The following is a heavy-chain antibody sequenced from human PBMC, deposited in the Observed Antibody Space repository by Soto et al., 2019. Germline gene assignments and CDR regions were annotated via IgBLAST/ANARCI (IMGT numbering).Heavy chain of an antibody. D-gene: IGHD6-13*01. V-gene: IGHV1-18*01. CDR2: ISAYSGST. J-gene: IGHJ4*02. Sequence: QVQLVQSGAEVKKPGASVKVSCKASGYTFTTYGISWVRQAPGQGLEWMGWISAYSGSTKFAQKLQGRVTMTTDTSTTTAYMELRSLTSDDTAVYYCARDFTKSISWPYYFDYWGQGTLVTVSS. CDR3: ARDFTKSISWPYYFDY. CDR1: GYTFTTYG.